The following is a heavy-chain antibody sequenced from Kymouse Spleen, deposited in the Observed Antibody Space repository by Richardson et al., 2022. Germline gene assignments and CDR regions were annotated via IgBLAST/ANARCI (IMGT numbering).Heavy chain of an antibody. CDR2: INHSGST. J-gene: IGHJ6*02. CDR3: AREGYYGSGSYPYYYYGMDV. Sequence: QVQLQQWGAGLLKPSETLSLTCAVYGGSFSGYYWSWIRQPPGKGLEWIGEINHSGSTNYNPSLKSRVTISVDTSKNQFSLKLSSVTAADTAVYYCAREGYYGSGSYPYYYYGMDVWGQGTTVTVSS. CDR1: GGSFSGYY. D-gene: IGHD3-10*01. V-gene: IGHV4-34*01.